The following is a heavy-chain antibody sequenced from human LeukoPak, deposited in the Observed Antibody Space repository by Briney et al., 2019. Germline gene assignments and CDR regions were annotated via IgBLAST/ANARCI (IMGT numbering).Heavy chain of an antibody. J-gene: IGHJ4*02. CDR3: ARGGGTDYGDYFDC. CDR1: GFTFSSYA. Sequence: GGSLRLSCAASGFTFSSYAMHWVRQAPGKGLEWVAVISYDGSNKYYADSVKGRFTISRDNSKNTLYLQMNSLRAEDTAVYYCARGGGTDYGDYFDCWGQGTLVTVSS. V-gene: IGHV3-30*04. D-gene: IGHD4-17*01. CDR2: ISYDGSNK.